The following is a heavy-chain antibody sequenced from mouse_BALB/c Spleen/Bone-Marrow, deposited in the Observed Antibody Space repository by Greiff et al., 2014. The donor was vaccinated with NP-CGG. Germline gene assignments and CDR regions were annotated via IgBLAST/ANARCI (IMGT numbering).Heavy chain of an antibody. D-gene: IGHD2-4*01. CDR2: ISNGSSTI. CDR3: ARKGAMITHYYAMDY. J-gene: IGHJ4*01. V-gene: IGHV5-17*02. Sequence: EVQLVESGGGLVQPGGSRKLSCAASRFTFSSFGMHWVRQAPEKGLEWVAYISNGSSTIYYADTVKGRFTISRDNPKNTLFLQMTSLRSEDTAMYYCARKGAMITHYYAMDYWGQGTSVTVSS. CDR1: RFTFSSFG.